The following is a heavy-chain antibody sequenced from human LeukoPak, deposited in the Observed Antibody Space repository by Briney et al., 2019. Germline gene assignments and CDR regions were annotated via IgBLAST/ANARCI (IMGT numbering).Heavy chain of an antibody. D-gene: IGHD3-22*01. CDR1: GFTGSSNY. J-gene: IGHJ4*02. CDR2: IYSGGST. CDR3: ARDFYYDSSGYYVGPYYFDN. Sequence: GGSLRLSCAASGFTGSSNYMSWVRQAPGKGLGWVSVIYSGGSTYYADSVKGRFTISRDNSKNTLYLQMNSLRAEDTAVYYCARDFYYDSSGYYVGPYYFDNWGQGTLVTVSS. V-gene: IGHV3-66*01.